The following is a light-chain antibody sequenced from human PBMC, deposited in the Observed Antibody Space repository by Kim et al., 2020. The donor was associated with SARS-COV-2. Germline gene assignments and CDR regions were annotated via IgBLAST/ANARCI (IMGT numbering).Light chain of an antibody. Sequence: EIVLTQSPGTLSLSPRERATLSCRASQSITNSYLAWYQQKPGRAPRLLVHGASCRATDIPDRFSGSGSGTDFSLNISRLEPEDFGVYYCQQYDRSPETFGQGTKLEI. CDR1: QSITNSY. J-gene: IGKJ2*01. CDR2: GAS. CDR3: QQYDRSPET. V-gene: IGKV3-20*01.